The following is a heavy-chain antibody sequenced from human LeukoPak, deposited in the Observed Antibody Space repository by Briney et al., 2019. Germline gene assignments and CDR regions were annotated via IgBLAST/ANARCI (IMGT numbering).Heavy chain of an antibody. J-gene: IGHJ6*02. CDR3: AKDRSYGLDV. V-gene: IGHV3-23*01. CDR1: GFAFSTYA. CDR2: LSGSGSST. Sequence: PGGSLRLSCAASGFAFSTYAMSWVRQAPGKGLEWVSALSGSGSSTYYADSVKGRFTISRDNSRNTLYLQMSSPRADDTALYFCAKDRSYGLDVWGQGTTVTVPS.